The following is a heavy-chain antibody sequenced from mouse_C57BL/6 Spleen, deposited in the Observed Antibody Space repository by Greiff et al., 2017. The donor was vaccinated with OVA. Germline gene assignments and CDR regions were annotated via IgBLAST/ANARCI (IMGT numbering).Heavy chain of an antibody. CDR1: GFTFSDFY. CDR2: SRNKANDYTT. D-gene: IGHD1-2*01. CDR3: ARSTAFDY. Sequence: EVKLMESGGGLVQSGRSLRLSCATSGFTFSDFYMEWVRQAPGKGLEWIAASRNKANDYTTEYSASVKGRFIVSRDTSQSILYLQMNALRAEDTAIYYCARSTAFDYWGQGTTLTVSS. J-gene: IGHJ2*01. V-gene: IGHV7-1*01.